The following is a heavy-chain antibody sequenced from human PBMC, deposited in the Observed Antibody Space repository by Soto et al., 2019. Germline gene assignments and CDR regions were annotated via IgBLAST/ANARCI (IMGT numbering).Heavy chain of an antibody. J-gene: IGHJ1*01. Sequence: EVQLVESGGGLVQPGGSLRLSCAASGFTFSSYWMSWVRQAPGKGLEWVANIVQDGSEKYYVDSVKGRFTISRDNAENSLYLQMNSLRAEDTAVYYCARDAALGYCGGGSCVAEYSQHWGQGTLVTVSS. CDR2: IVQDGSEK. CDR1: GFTFSSYW. D-gene: IGHD2-15*01. CDR3: ARDAALGYCGGGSCVAEYSQH. V-gene: IGHV3-7*01.